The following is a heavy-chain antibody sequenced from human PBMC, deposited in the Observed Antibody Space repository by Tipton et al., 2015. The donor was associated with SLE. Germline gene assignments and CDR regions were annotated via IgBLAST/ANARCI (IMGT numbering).Heavy chain of an antibody. V-gene: IGHV4-4*07. D-gene: IGHD3-22*01. J-gene: IGHJ1*01. Sequence: TLSLTCTVSGGSISSHYWSWTRQPAGKGLEWIGRIYTSGGTNYNPSLKSRVTISVDKSKNQFSLKLSSVTAADTAVYYCARDRGYDSSGYYHAEYFQHWGQGTLVTVSS. CDR1: GGSISSHY. CDR2: IYTSGGT. CDR3: ARDRGYDSSGYYHAEYFQH.